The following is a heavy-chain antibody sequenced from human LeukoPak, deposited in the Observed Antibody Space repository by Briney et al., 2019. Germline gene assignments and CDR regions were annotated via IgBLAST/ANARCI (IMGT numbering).Heavy chain of an antibody. D-gene: IGHD3-10*01. Sequence: GASVKASCKAPGYTFTSYYMHWVRQTPGQGLEWMGMINPSGGTTRYAQKFQGRVTMTRDTSTSTVYMELSSLRSEDTAVYYCARGLRFGESPLYFDYWGQGTLVTVSS. CDR1: GYTFTSYY. CDR3: ARGLRFGESPLYFDY. CDR2: INPSGGTT. V-gene: IGHV1-46*01. J-gene: IGHJ4*02.